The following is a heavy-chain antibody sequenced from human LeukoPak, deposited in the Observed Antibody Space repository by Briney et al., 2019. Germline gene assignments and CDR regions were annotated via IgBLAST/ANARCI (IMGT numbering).Heavy chain of an antibody. J-gene: IGHJ4*02. CDR2: ISSSSSYI. CDR3: ARDIVVVPAARGLFDY. V-gene: IGHV3-21*01. CDR1: GFTFSSYA. D-gene: IGHD2-2*01. Sequence: GGSLRLSCAASGFTFSSYAMSWVRQAPGKGLEWVSSISSSSSYIYYADSVKGRFTISRDNAKNSLYLQMNSLRAEDTAVYYCARDIVVVPAARGLFDYWGQGTLVTVSS.